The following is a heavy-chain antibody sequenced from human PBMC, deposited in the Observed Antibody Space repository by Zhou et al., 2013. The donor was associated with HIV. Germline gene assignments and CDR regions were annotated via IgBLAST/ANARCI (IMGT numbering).Heavy chain of an antibody. CDR1: GYTFSNYG. Sequence: QIQLVQSGPEVKKPGASVKVSCKPLGYTFSNYGVAWLRQAPGQGLEWMGWIRPYNGNTKYAQNIQGRLTLTTDTSTSTAYFDLRSLRSDDTAVYYCTRGDTGWFDPWGQGTLVTVSS. CDR3: TRGDTGWFDP. V-gene: IGHV1-18*04. CDR2: IRPYNGNT. J-gene: IGHJ5*02. D-gene: IGHD4-17*01.